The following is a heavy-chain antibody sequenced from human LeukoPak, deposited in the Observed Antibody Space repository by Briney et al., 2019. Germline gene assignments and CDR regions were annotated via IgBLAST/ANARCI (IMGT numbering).Heavy chain of an antibody. CDR3: ARDGGIAAAGIFDY. V-gene: IGHV3-48*03. J-gene: IGHJ4*02. CDR1: GFTFSSYE. Sequence: GGSLRLSCAASGFTFSSYEMNWVRQAPGKGLEGVSYISSSGSTIYYADSVKGRFTISRDNAKNSLYLQMNSLRAEDTAVYYCARDGGIAAAGIFDYWGQGTLVTVSS. CDR2: ISSSGSTI. D-gene: IGHD6-13*01.